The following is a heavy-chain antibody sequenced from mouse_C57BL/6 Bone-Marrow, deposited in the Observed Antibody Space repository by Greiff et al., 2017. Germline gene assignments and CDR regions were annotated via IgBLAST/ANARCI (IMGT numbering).Heavy chain of an antibody. J-gene: IGHJ1*03. Sequence: QVQLQQSGAELVRPGASVKLSCKASGYTFTDYYINWVKQRPGQGLEWIARIYPGSGNTYYNEKFKGKATLTAEKSSSTAYMQISSLISDDSAVYSCARLGDGYSRPYWYFDVWGTGTTVTVSS. V-gene: IGHV1-76*01. CDR3: ARLGDGYSRPYWYFDV. CDR2: IYPGSGNT. CDR1: GYTFTDYY. D-gene: IGHD2-3*01.